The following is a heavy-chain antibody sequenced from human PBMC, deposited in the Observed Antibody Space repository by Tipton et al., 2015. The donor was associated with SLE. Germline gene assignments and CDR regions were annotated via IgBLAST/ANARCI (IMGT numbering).Heavy chain of an antibody. V-gene: IGHV4-31*03. J-gene: IGHJ3*02. D-gene: IGHD2-2*01. Sequence: TLSPTCSVSGGSISSGGYYWSWIRQHPGKGLEWIGYIYYSGSTYYNPSLKSRVTISVDTSKNQFSLKVSSVTAADTAVYYCARGGWSSTDAFDIWGQGTMVTVSS. CDR3: ARGGWSSTDAFDI. CDR1: GGSISSGGYY. CDR2: IYYSGST.